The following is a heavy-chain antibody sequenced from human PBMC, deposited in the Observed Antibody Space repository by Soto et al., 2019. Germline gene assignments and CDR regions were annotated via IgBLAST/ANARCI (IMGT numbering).Heavy chain of an antibody. D-gene: IGHD3-10*01. J-gene: IGHJ4*02. Sequence: PSQTRALTWAISGDSVSSNSAAWNCIRQSPSRGREWLGRTYYRSKWYNDYAVSVKSRITSNPDTSKNQFSLQLNSVTPEDTAVYYCARELLWFGELLSNAMFDYWGQGTLVTVSS. CDR1: GDSVSSNSAA. CDR3: ARELLWFGELLSNAMFDY. CDR2: TYYRSKWYN. V-gene: IGHV6-1*01.